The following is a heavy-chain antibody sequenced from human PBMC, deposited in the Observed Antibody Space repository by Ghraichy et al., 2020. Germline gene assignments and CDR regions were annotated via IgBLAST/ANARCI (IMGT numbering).Heavy chain of an antibody. D-gene: IGHD6-19*01. V-gene: IGHV4-39*01. CDR1: GGSISSSSYY. CDR3: ARQGYSSGWYYFDY. Sequence: SETLSLTCTVSGGSISSSSYYWGWIRQPPGKGLEWIGSIYYSGSTYYNPSLKSRVTISVDTSKNQFSLKLSSVTAADTAVYYCARQGYSSGWYYFDYWGQGTLVTVSS. CDR2: IYYSGST. J-gene: IGHJ4*02.